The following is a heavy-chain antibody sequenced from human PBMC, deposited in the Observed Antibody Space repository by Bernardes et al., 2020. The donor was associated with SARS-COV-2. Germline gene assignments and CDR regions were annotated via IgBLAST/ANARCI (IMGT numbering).Heavy chain of an antibody. CDR1: GFTFNNYG. J-gene: IGHJ4*02. Sequence: GGSLRLSCAASGFTFNNYGMHWVRKAPGKGLEWVAFISYEGSRKYYLDSLKGRFTISRDGSKSTLYLQMNSLRDDDTAIYYCVKRRAIFELWAGTFDSWGQGTLVTVSS. D-gene: IGHD3-10*01. V-gene: IGHV3-30*18. CDR2: ISYEGSRK. CDR3: VKRRAIFELWAGTFDS.